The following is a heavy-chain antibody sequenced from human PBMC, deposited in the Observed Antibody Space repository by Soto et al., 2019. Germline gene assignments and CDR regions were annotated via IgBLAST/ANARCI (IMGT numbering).Heavy chain of an antibody. CDR1: GVSISSSSYY. CDR3: ARQPGANWFDP. J-gene: IGHJ5*02. D-gene: IGHD3-10*01. V-gene: IGHV4-39*01. CDR2: IYYSGTT. Sequence: QLQVQESGPGLVKPSETLSLTCTVSGVSISSSSYYWGWIRQPPGKGLEWIASIYYSGTTSYNPSLKSRVTISGDTSKNQFSLNPPSVTAPDTAVYVGARQPGANWFDPWGQGTLVTVSS.